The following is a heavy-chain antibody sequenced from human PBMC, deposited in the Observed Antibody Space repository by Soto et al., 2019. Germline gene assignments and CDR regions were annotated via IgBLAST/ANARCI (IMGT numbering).Heavy chain of an antibody. CDR1: GYSFTRFW. J-gene: IGHJ6*01. D-gene: IGHD3-22*01. CDR2: IYPGDSDT. CDR3: ARHPYDSSGHYYYYYGMDV. Sequence: GESLKIYCKASGYSFTRFWIGWVRQMPEKGLEWLGIIYPGDSDTRYSPSFQGQVTISADKSISTAYLQWSSLKASDTAIYYCARHPYDSSGHYYYYYGMDVWGQGTTVPVS. V-gene: IGHV5-51*01.